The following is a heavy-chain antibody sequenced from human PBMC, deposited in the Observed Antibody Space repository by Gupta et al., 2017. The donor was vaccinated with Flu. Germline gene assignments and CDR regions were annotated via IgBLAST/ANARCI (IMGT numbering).Heavy chain of an antibody. CDR2: ISYDGSNK. V-gene: IGHV3-30*18. CDR3: AKGYFDFWSGYHFDY. D-gene: IGHD3-3*01. CDR1: GFTFSSYG. Sequence: QVQLVESGGGVVQPGRSLRLSCAASGFTFSSYGMHWVRQAPGKGLEWVAVISYDGSNKYYADSVKGRFTISRDNSKNTLYLQMNSLRAEDTAVYYCAKGYFDFWSGYHFDYWGQGTLVTVSS. J-gene: IGHJ4*02.